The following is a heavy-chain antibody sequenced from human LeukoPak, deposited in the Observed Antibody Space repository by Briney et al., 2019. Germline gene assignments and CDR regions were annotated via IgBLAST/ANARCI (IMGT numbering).Heavy chain of an antibody. D-gene: IGHD3-22*01. CDR3: AKRGVVIRVILVGFHKEAYYFDS. J-gene: IGHJ4*02. V-gene: IGHV3-23*01. CDR1: GITLSNYG. CDR2: ISDSGGRT. Sequence: LTGGSLRLSCAVSGITLSNYGMSWVRQVPGKGLEWVAGISDSGGRTNHADSVKGRFTISRDNPKNTLYLQMNSLRAEDTAVYFCAKRGVVIRVILVGFHKEAYYFDSWGQGVLVTVTS.